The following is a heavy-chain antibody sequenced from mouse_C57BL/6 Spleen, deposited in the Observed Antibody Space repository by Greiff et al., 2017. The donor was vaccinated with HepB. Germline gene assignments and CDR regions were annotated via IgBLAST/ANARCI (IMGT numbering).Heavy chain of an antibody. V-gene: IGHV1-52*01. CDR2: IDPSDSET. CDR3: AREMGLYAMDY. Sequence: QVQLQQPGAELVRPGSSVKLSCKASGYTFTSYWMHWVKQRPIQGLEWIGNIDPSDSETHYNQKFKDKATLTVDKSSSTAYMQLSRLTSEDSAVYYCAREMGLYAMDYWGQGTSVTVSS. CDR1: GYTFTSYW. J-gene: IGHJ4*01.